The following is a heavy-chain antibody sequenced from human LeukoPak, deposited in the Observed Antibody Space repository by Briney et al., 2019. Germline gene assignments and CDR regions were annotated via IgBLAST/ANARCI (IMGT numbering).Heavy chain of an antibody. V-gene: IGHV4-30-4*07. Sequence: SETLSLTCAVSGGSISSGSYSGSWIRQPPGKGLEWIGYFYYTGNTYYNPSLKSRVTISLDTSKNQFSLKLTSVTAADTAVYYCARGLLSSDPKFDPWGQGILVTVSS. CDR3: ARGLLSSDPKFDP. J-gene: IGHJ5*02. D-gene: IGHD2/OR15-2a*01. CDR2: FYYTGNT. CDR1: GGSISSGSYS.